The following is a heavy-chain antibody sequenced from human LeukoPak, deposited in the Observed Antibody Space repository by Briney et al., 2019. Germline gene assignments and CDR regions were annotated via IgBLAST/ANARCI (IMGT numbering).Heavy chain of an antibody. Sequence: GGSLRLSCAASGFTFSSYAMHWVRQAPGKGLEWVAVISYDGSNKYYADSVKGRFTISRDNSKNTLYLQMNSLRAEDTAVYYCARDGDLGYCSSTSCPSGSFDYWGQGTLVTVSS. D-gene: IGHD2-2*01. V-gene: IGHV3-30-3*01. J-gene: IGHJ4*02. CDR3: ARDGDLGYCSSTSCPSGSFDY. CDR1: GFTFSSYA. CDR2: ISYDGSNK.